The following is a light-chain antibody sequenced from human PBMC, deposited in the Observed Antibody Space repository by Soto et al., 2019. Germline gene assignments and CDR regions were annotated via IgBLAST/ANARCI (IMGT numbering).Light chain of an antibody. J-gene: IGKJ1*01. CDR3: QQYNTYPWT. CDR2: KAS. CDR1: QSLSSW. Sequence: DIQMTQSPSPLSASVGDRVTITCRASQSLSSWLAWYQQKPGNAPKVLIYKASSLERGVPSRFSGSGSVTEFTLTISSRQPDDFATDYCQQYNTYPWTFGQGTQVEIK. V-gene: IGKV1-5*03.